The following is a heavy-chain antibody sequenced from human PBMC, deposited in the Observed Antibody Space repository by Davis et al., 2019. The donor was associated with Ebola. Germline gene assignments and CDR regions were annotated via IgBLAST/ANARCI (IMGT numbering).Heavy chain of an antibody. J-gene: IGHJ4*02. V-gene: IGHV3-7*01. CDR3: VTYRGPNWTFFDF. CDR1: GFSFSDYW. D-gene: IGHD1-20*01. Sequence: GESLKISCAASGFSFSDYWMTWVRQAPGKGLEWVAKIKPDGGEKYYVDSVRGRFTISRDNAKNSLFLQINSLRAEDTAVYYCVTYRGPNWTFFDFWGQGTLVTVSS. CDR2: IKPDGGEK.